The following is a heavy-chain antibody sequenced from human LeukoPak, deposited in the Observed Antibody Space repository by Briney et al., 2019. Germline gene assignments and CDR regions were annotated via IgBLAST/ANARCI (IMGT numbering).Heavy chain of an antibody. CDR2: IYYTGTT. CDR3: ARAYSSSSGRPFDY. J-gene: IGHJ4*02. D-gene: IGHD6-6*01. Sequence: PSETLSLTCSVSGGSISSHYWSWIRQPPGKELEWIGYIYYTGTTNYKPSLKSRVTISVDTSKNPSSLTLTSVTAADTAVYYCARAYSSSSGRPFDYWGQGTLVTVSS. CDR1: GGSISSHY. V-gene: IGHV4-59*11.